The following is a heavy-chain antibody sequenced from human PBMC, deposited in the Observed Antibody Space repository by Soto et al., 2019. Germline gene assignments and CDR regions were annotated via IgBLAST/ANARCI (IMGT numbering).Heavy chain of an antibody. CDR1: GFTFSNYW. J-gene: IGHJ4*02. CDR3: VKGSNDWYGSDY. V-gene: IGHV3-74*01. Sequence: EVQLVESGGGLVQPGGSLRLSCAASGFTFSNYWMHWVRLPPGKGLLWVSRINIGGSAANYAGSVEGRFTVSRDDAKNTLYLQMNGLSDDGTAGYCCVKGSNDWYGSDYWGQGAPVPVSS. D-gene: IGHD3-9*01. CDR2: INIGGSAA.